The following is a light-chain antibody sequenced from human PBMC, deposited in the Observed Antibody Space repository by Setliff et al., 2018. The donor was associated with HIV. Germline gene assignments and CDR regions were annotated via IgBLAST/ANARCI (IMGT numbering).Light chain of an antibody. J-gene: IGLJ1*01. CDR1: SSDVGSYDL. Sequence: QSVLTQPASVSGSPGQSITISCTGTSSDVGSYDLVSWYQQHPGKAPKVKIYEVSKRPSGVSNRFSGSKSGNTASLTISGLQAEDEADYYCCSYTGTSTFVFGIGTKVTVL. CDR3: CSYTGTSTFV. CDR2: EVS. V-gene: IGLV2-23*02.